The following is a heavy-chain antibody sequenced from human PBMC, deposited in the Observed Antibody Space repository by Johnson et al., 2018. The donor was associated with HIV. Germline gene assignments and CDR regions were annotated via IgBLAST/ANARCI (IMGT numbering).Heavy chain of an antibody. CDR2: ISYDGSNK. V-gene: IGHV3-30-3*01. Sequence: VQLVESGGGVVQPGRSLRLSCAASGFTFSSYAMHWVRQAPGKGLEWVAVISYDGSNKYYADSVKGRFTISRDNSKNKLYLQMNSLRAEDTAVYYCGREYKWSSGTYSSAFDIWGQGTMVIVSS. D-gene: IGHD1-26*01. CDR3: GREYKWSSGTYSSAFDI. CDR1: GFTFSSYA. J-gene: IGHJ3*02.